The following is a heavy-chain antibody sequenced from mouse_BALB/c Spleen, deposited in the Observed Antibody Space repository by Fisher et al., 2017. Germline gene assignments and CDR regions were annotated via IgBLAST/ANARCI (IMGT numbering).Heavy chain of an antibody. Sequence: DKFKGKATLTVDTSSSTAYMQLSSLTSEDSAVYYCARTEAMDYWGQGTSVTVSS. CDR3: ARTEAMDY. V-gene: IGHV1-55*01. J-gene: IGHJ4*01.